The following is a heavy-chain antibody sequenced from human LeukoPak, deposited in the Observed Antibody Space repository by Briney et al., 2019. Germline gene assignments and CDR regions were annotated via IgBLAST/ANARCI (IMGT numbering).Heavy chain of an antibody. CDR2: ISYSGST. V-gene: IGHV4-39*02. Sequence: SETLSLTCTVSGDSISSSDYYWGWIRQPPGKGLGWIGTISYSGSTYYNPSFRSRVTMSVDTSKTHFSLKLASVTAADTAVYYCAKLVAVAGGRSHWYIDLWGRGTLVTVSS. J-gene: IGHJ2*01. CDR3: AKLVAVAGGRSHWYIDL. CDR1: GDSISSSDYY. D-gene: IGHD6-19*01.